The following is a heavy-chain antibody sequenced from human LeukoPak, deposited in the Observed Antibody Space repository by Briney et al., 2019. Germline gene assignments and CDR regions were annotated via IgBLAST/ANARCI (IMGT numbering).Heavy chain of an antibody. Sequence: PGGSMRLSCAASGFTFSSYEMNWVRQAPGKGLEWVSYISSSGSTIYYADSVKGRFTISRDNAKNSLYLQMNSLRAEDTAVYYCARTLLLCEIRGFDYWGQGTLVTVSS. V-gene: IGHV3-48*03. CDR3: ARTLLLCEIRGFDY. J-gene: IGHJ4*02. CDR1: GFTFSSYE. D-gene: IGHD2-2*01. CDR2: ISSSGSTI.